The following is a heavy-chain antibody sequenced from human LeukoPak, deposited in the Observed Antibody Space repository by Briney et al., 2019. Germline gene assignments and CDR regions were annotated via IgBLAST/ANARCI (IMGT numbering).Heavy chain of an antibody. D-gene: IGHD6-19*01. Sequence: PGRSPRLSCAPSGFTLNRDWTAWVRQAPGEGLEWVANIKEDGSEKNYVDSVKGRFTISRDNAVNSVYLQMNDLRAEDTGVYYCATKEPSTSGWSYWGQGTLVTVSS. CDR1: GFTLNRDW. J-gene: IGHJ4*02. CDR3: ATKEPSTSGWSY. CDR2: IKEDGSEK. V-gene: IGHV3-7*01.